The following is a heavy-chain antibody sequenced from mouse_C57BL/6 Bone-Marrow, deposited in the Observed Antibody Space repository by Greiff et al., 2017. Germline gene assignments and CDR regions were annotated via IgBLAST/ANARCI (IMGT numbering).Heavy chain of an antibody. CDR3: ARSGAWFAY. CDR2: ISSGSSTI. V-gene: IGHV5-17*01. D-gene: IGHD3-2*02. J-gene: IGHJ3*01. Sequence: EVKVEESGGGLVKPGGSLKLSCAASGFTFSDYGMHWVRQAPEQGLEWVAYISSGSSTIYYADTVKGRCTISRDNAKNTLFLQMTSLRSEDTAMYYCARSGAWFAYWGQGTLVTVSA. CDR1: GFTFSDYG.